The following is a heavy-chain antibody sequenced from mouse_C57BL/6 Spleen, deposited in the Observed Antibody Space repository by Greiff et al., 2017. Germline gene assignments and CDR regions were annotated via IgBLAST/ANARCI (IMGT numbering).Heavy chain of an antibody. CDR2: INPNNGGT. D-gene: IGHD1-1*01. V-gene: IGHV1-22*01. CDR3: ARVGYYGSSYLFAY. Sequence: VQLQQSGPELVKPGASVKMSCKASGYTFTDYNMHWVKQSHGKSLEWIGYINPNNGGTSYNHKFKGKATLTVNKSSSTAYMELRSLTSEDSAVYYWARVGYYGSSYLFAYWGQGTLGTVSA. CDR1: GYTFTDYN. J-gene: IGHJ3*01.